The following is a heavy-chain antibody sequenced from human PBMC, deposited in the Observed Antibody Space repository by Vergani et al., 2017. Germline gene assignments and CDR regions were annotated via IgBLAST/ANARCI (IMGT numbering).Heavy chain of an antibody. D-gene: IGHD5-12*01. CDR2: IYYSGST. V-gene: IGHV4-39*01. Sequence: QLQLQESGPGLVKPSETLSLTCTVSGGSISSSSYYWGWIRQPPGKGLEWIGSIYYSGSTYYNPSLKSRVTISVDTSKNQFSLKLSSVTAADTAVYYCARQYSGYELYYYYYMDVWGKGTTVTVSS. CDR3: ARQYSGYELYYYYYMDV. J-gene: IGHJ6*03. CDR1: GGSISSSSYY.